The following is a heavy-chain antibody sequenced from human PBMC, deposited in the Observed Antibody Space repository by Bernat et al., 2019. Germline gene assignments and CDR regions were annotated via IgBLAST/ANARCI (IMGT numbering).Heavy chain of an antibody. D-gene: IGHD6-13*01. J-gene: IGHJ4*02. V-gene: IGHV3-30-3*01. CDR1: GFTFSSYA. CDR2: LSYDGSNK. CDR3: ARDPGIAAAGTFFDY. Sequence: QVQLVESGGGVVQPGRSLRLSCAASGFTFSSYALHWVRQAPGKGLGWVAVLSYDGSNKYYADSLKGRFTISRDNSKNTLYLQMNSLRAEDTAVYYCARDPGIAAAGTFFDYWGQGTLVTVSS.